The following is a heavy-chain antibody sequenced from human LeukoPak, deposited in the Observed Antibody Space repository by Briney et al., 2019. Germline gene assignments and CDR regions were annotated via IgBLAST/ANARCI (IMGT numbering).Heavy chain of an antibody. J-gene: IGHJ4*02. CDR1: GFTFNGSA. D-gene: IGHD1-14*01. CDR3: AKQLRPDDY. Sequence: QPAGTLRLSCAASGFTFNGSAMHWLRQAPGKGLEWVGRIRSKANSYATAYAASVKGRFTISRDDSKNTAYLQMNSLRAEDTAVYYCAKQLRPDDYWGQGTLVTVSS. V-gene: IGHV3-73*01. CDR2: IRSKANSYAT.